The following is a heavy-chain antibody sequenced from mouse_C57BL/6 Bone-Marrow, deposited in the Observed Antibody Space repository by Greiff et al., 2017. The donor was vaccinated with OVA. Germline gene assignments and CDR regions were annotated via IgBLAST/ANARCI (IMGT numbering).Heavy chain of an antibody. CDR2: INPNNGGT. CDR3: ARDDGYYWYFDV. J-gene: IGHJ1*03. CDR1: GYTFTDYN. D-gene: IGHD2-3*01. V-gene: IGHV1-18*01. Sequence: EVQRVESGPELVKPGASVKIPCKASGYTFTDYNMDWVKQSHGRSLEWIGDINPNNGGTNYNQKFKCKATLTVDKSSSTAYMELRSLTSEDTAVYYCARDDGYYWYFDVWGTGTTVTVSS.